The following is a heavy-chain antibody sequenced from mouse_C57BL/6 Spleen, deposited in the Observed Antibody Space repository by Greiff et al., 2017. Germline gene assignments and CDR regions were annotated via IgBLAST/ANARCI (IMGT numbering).Heavy chain of an antibody. V-gene: IGHV1-52*01. CDR2: IDPSDSET. CDR3: ARGPYYSNTYYAMDY. J-gene: IGHJ4*01. CDR1: GYTFTSYW. D-gene: IGHD2-5*01. Sequence: QAQLQRPGAELVGPGSSVKLSCKASGYTFTSYWMHWGKQRPIQGLEWIGNIDPSDSETHYNQKFKDKATLTVDKSSSTAYMQLSSLTSEDSAVYYCARGPYYSNTYYAMDYWGQGTSVTVSS.